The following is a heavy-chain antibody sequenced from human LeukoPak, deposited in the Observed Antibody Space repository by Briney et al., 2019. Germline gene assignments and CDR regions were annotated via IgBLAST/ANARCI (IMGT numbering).Heavy chain of an antibody. J-gene: IGHJ4*02. CDR2: ISNSGSDI. D-gene: IGHD3-9*01. CDR1: GFTFSLYS. CDR3: ARVNDILTGYYNGYFNY. Sequence: GGSLRLSCAGSGFTFSLYSMHWVRQAPGKGLEWVSSISNSGSDIYYRDSVKGRFTISRDNAKNSLYLQMNSLRSEDTAVYYCARVNDILTGYYNGYFNYWGQGTLVTVSS. V-gene: IGHV3-21*04.